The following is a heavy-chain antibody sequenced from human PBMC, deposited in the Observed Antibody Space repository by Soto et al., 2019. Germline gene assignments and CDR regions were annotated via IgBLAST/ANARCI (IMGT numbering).Heavy chain of an antibody. J-gene: IGHJ6*02. Sequence: ASETLSLTCAVSGGSVRSNNWWFWVRQPPGKGLEWIGEIHHRESTNLNPSLKSRVTISVDRSKNEFSLKVKSVTAADTAVYYCGCRVEDISYDYYGMDVWGQGTTVPVSS. CDR1: GGSVRSNNW. D-gene: IGHD2-15*01. CDR2: IHHREST. CDR3: GCRVEDISYDYYGMDV. V-gene: IGHV4-4*02.